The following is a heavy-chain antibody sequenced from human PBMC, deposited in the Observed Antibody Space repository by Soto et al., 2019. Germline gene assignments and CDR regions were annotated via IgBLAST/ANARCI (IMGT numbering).Heavy chain of an antibody. CDR1: GYTFTTYA. V-gene: IGHV1-3*04. Sequence: GASVKVSCKASGYTFTTYAMHWVRQAPGQSLEWMGWINTASGNTKYSQKFQGRVTITGDTSATTVYMEVSSLRSEDTAVYYCAREFYSSGYWDYYDYGMDVWGQGTTVTVSS. CDR2: INTASGNT. D-gene: IGHD3-22*01. CDR3: AREFYSSGYWDYYDYGMDV. J-gene: IGHJ6*02.